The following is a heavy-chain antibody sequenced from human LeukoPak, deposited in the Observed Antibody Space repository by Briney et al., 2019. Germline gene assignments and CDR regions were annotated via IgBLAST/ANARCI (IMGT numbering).Heavy chain of an antibody. CDR2: ISGSGGST. Sequence: GGSLRLSCAASGFTFSSYAMSWVRQAPGKGLEWVSAISGSGGSTYYADSVKGRFTISRDNSKNTLYLQMNSLRAEDTAVYYCANGWPPGSGYYYYYYGMDVWGQGTTVTVSS. J-gene: IGHJ6*02. V-gene: IGHV3-23*01. CDR1: GFTFSSYA. D-gene: IGHD3-3*01. CDR3: ANGWPPGSGYYYYYYGMDV.